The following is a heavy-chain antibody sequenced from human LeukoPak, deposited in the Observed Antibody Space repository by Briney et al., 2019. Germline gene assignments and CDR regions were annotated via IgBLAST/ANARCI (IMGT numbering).Heavy chain of an antibody. V-gene: IGHV3-73*01. D-gene: IGHD6-19*01. CDR2: IRSKANNYAT. CDR1: GFTFSGSA. J-gene: IGHJ4*02. Sequence: PGGSRKLSCAAPGFTFSGSAMHWVRQASGKGLKWVARIRSKANNYATAYAASVKGRFTISRDDSKNTAYLQMNSLKTEDTAVYYCTTMYSSGWFPFDYWGQGTLVTVSS. CDR3: TTMYSSGWFPFDY.